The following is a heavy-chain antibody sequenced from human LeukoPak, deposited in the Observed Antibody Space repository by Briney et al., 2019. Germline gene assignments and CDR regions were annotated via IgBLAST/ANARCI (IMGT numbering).Heavy chain of an antibody. V-gene: IGHV3-69-1*02. CDR1: GFTFSNTF. J-gene: IGHJ6*03. Sequence: GGSLRLSCATSGFTFSNTFLNWVRQAPGKGLQYVSSIDTVDYTYYADSVKGRFTISRDNAKNSLYLQMNSLRAEDTAVYYCARDGKVPYYYYYYMDVWGKGTTVTISS. CDR3: ARDGKVPYYYYYYMDV. CDR2: IDTVDYT. D-gene: IGHD1-26*01.